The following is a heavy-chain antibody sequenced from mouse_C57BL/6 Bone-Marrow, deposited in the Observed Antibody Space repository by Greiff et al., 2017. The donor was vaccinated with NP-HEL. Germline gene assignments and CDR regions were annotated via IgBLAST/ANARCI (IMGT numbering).Heavy chain of an antibody. V-gene: IGHV5-9-1*02. CDR2: ISSGGDYI. Sequence: DVMLVESGEGLVKPGGSLKLSCAASGFTFSSYAMSWVRQTPEKRLEWVAYISSGGDYIYYADTVKGRFTISRDNARNTLYLQMSSLKSEDTAMYDCTREGPISGYFDVWGTGTTVTVSS. CDR1: GFTFSSYA. J-gene: IGHJ1*03. CDR3: TREGPISGYFDV. D-gene: IGHD6-5*01.